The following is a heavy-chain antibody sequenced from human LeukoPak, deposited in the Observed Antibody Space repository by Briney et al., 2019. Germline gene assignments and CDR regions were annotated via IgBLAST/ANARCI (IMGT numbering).Heavy chain of an antibody. CDR2: IIPMFDTA. Sequence: WASVKVSCKASGGTFSSYAISWVRQAPGQGLEWMGGIIPMFDTADFAQKFQGRVTITADTSTSTAYMQLSSLRSEDTAVYYCARARSGPYGSGSLDAFDIWGQGTMVTVSS. CDR1: GGTFSSYA. J-gene: IGHJ3*02. V-gene: IGHV1-69*06. CDR3: ARARSGPYGSGSLDAFDI. D-gene: IGHD3-10*01.